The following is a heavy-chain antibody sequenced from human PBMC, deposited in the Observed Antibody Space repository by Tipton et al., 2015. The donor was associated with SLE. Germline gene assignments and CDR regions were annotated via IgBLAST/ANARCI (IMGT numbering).Heavy chain of an antibody. CDR1: GGSISSGSYY. J-gene: IGHJ3*02. CDR2: INHSGST. Sequence: TLSLTCTVSGGSISSGSYYWSWVRQPAGKGLEWIGEINHSGSTNYNPSLKSRVTISVDTSKNQFSLKLSSVTAADTAVYYCASHYYDSSGYDDAFDIWGQGTMVTVSS. V-gene: IGHV4-61*09. CDR3: ASHYYDSSGYDDAFDI. D-gene: IGHD3-22*01.